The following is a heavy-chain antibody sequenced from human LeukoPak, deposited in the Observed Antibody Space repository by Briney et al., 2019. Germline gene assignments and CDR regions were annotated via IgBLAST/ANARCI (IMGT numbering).Heavy chain of an antibody. D-gene: IGHD3-10*01. V-gene: IGHV4-59*01. Sequence: SETLSLTCAVSGGSIDTYYWNWIRQPPGKGLEWIGYVFHTGSTNYNPSLKSRVTISVDTSKNQFSLKLSSVTAADTAVYYCAKSNGYGLIDIWGQGTMVTVSS. J-gene: IGHJ3*02. CDR2: VFHTGST. CDR1: GGSIDTYY. CDR3: AKSNGYGLIDI.